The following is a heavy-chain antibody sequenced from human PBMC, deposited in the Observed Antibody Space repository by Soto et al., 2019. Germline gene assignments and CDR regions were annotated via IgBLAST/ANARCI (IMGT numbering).Heavy chain of an antibody. D-gene: IGHD3-9*01. CDR1: GITFINYG. J-gene: IGHJ6*02. V-gene: IGHV3-30*18. Sequence: GGSLRLSCAASGITFINYGMHWVRQAPGRGLEWVAVISNNGSYKNNADSVKGRFTISRDNSKNTLYLQMNSLRAEDTAVYYCAKDRGQVRRYFGDVTDVWGQGTTVTVSS. CDR2: ISNNGSYK. CDR3: AKDRGQVRRYFGDVTDV.